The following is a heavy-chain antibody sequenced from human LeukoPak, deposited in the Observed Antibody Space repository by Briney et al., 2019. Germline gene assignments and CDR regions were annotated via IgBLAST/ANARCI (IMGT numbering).Heavy chain of an antibody. CDR2: ISGSGDGT. J-gene: IGHJ4*02. V-gene: IGHV3-21*01. D-gene: IGHD2-2*01. Sequence: GGSLRLSCAASGFTFSDYNMNWVRQAPGKGLEWVSAISGSGDGTYYADSVKGRFTISRDNAKNSLYLQMNSLRAEDTAVYYCARVEGAVGSTSWEKGVDYWGQGTLVTVSS. CDR3: ARVEGAVGSTSWEKGVDY. CDR1: GFTFSDYN.